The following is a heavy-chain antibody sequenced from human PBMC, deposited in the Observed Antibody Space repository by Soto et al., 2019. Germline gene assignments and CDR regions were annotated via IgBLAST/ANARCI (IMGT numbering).Heavy chain of an antibody. V-gene: IGHV1-69*13. CDR1: GGTFSNSV. J-gene: IGHJ4*02. Sequence: GASVKVSGKGSGGTFSNSVIGWVRQAPGQGLEWMGVIIPIFDTTNYAQKLQGRITIIADESTNTVYMELSNLRSADTGVYYCARAPILVSVTLHENYFDSWGQGTLVTVSS. CDR3: ARAPILVSVTLHENYFDS. D-gene: IGHD2-21*02. CDR2: IIPIFDTT.